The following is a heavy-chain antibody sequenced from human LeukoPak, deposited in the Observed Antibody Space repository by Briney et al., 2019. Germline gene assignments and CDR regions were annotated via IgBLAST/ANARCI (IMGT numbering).Heavy chain of an antibody. CDR3: ATPNYYDSSGNYFDY. D-gene: IGHD3-22*01. J-gene: IGHJ4*02. CDR1: GFTFSSYA. CDR2: ISYDGSNK. Sequence: GGSLRLSCAASGFTFSSYAMHWVRQAPGKGLEWVAVISYDGSNKYYADSVKGRFTISRDNSKNTLYLQMNSLGAEDTAVYYCATPNYYDSSGNYFDYWGQGTLVTVSS. V-gene: IGHV3-30-3*01.